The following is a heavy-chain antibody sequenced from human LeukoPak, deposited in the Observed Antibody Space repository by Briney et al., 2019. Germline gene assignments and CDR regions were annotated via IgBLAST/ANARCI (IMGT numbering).Heavy chain of an antibody. Sequence: SETLSLTCTVSGGSVSSGSYYWSWIRQPPGKGLEWVGYIYYSGSTNYNPSLKSRVTISVDTSKNQFSLKLSSVTAADTAVYYCARGGGYSGYETGYCGQGTLVTVSS. CDR1: GGSVSSGSYY. J-gene: IGHJ4*02. V-gene: IGHV4-61*01. CDR3: ARGGGYSGYETGY. CDR2: IYYSGST. D-gene: IGHD5-12*01.